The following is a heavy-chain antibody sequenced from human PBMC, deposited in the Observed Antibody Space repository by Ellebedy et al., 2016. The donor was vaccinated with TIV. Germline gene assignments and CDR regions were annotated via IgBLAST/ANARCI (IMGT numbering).Heavy chain of an antibody. CDR2: INAGNGNT. V-gene: IGHV1-3*01. J-gene: IGHJ5*02. CDR3: ARAPPEKGSGGSWHSAHWFDP. D-gene: IGHD2-15*01. Sequence: AASVKVSCKASGYTFTTYAMHWVRQAPGQRLEWMGWINAGNGNTKYSQKFQGRVTITADKSTSTAYMELSSLRSEDTAVYYCARAPPEKGSGGSWHSAHWFDPWGQGTLVTVSS. CDR1: GYTFTTYA.